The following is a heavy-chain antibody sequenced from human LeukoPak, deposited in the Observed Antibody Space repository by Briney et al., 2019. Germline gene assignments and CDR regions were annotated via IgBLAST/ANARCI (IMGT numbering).Heavy chain of an antibody. Sequence: GGSLRLACSTSGFTFSSYAMHWVRQAPGRGLECVAAISRDGGSTYYADSVKGRFTVSRDNSKNTLYLQPSSLRAEDTAVYYCVGGPGSYSPDYFDYWGQGTLVTVSS. CDR2: ISRDGGST. V-gene: IGHV3-64D*06. D-gene: IGHD3-10*01. J-gene: IGHJ4*02. CDR1: GFTFSSYA. CDR3: VGGPGSYSPDYFDY.